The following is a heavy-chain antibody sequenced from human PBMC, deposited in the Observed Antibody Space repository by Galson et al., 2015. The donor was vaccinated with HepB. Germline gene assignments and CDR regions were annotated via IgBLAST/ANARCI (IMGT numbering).Heavy chain of an antibody. Sequence: SLRLSCAASGFAFTNAWISWVRQAPGKGLVWVARIIAKTDGGTTDYAAPVEGRFSISRDDSQNTVYLQMSSLKTDDTAVYYCATDRLSERISRDAYAGLFHYWGQGTLVTVSS. CDR3: ATDRLSERISRDAYAGLFHY. J-gene: IGHJ4*02. CDR2: IIAKTDGGTT. V-gene: IGHV3-15*01. D-gene: IGHD5-24*01. CDR1: GFAFTNAW.